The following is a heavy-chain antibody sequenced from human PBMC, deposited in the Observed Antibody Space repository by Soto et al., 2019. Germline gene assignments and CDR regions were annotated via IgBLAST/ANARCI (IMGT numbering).Heavy chain of an antibody. Sequence: EVQLLESGGGLVQPGGSLRLSCAASGFTFSSYAMSWVRQAPGKGLEWVSAISGSGGSTYYADSVKGRFTISRDNSKNTQYLQMNSLRAEDTAVDYCANLVDRAMVSHFFDYWGQGTLVTVSS. CDR2: ISGSGGST. D-gene: IGHD5-18*01. CDR3: ANLVDRAMVSHFFDY. V-gene: IGHV3-23*01. CDR1: GFTFSSYA. J-gene: IGHJ4*02.